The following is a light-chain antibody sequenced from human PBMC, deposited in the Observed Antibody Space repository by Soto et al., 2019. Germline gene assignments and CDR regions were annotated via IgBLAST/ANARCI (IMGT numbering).Light chain of an antibody. V-gene: IGKV3-15*01. CDR1: QSVSSN. Sequence: EIVMTQSPATLSVSPGERATLSCRASQSVSSNLAWYQQKPGQAPRLLIYAASTRATGIPARFSGSGSGTEFTLTISSLQSEDFSTYYCQQYHSYWTFGQGTKVE. J-gene: IGKJ1*01. CDR2: AAS. CDR3: QQYHSYWT.